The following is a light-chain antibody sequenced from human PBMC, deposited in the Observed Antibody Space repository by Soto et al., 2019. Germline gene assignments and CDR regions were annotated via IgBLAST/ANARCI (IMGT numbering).Light chain of an antibody. V-gene: IGLV2-11*01. CDR1: SNDVGGYNF. Sequence: QSALTQPRSVSGSPGQSVTISCTGNSNDVGGYNFVSWYQQHPGKVPKLFIYDVSRRPSGVPDRFSGSKSGNTASLTISGLQAEDEDDYYCSSYAGSYTLVFGGGTKLTVL. J-gene: IGLJ2*01. CDR2: DVS. CDR3: SSYAGSYTLV.